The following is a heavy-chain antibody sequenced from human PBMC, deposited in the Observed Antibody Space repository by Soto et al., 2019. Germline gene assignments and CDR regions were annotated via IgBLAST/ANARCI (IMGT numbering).Heavy chain of an antibody. V-gene: IGHV1-69*02. Sequence: QVQLVQSGAEVKKPGSSVKVSCKASGGTFSSYTISWVRQAPGQGLEWMGRIIPILGIANYAQKFQGRVTINADKSTSTAYMELSSLRSEDTAVYYCARSYDYGDLDAFDIWGQGTMVTVSS. CDR1: GGTFSSYT. D-gene: IGHD4-17*01. J-gene: IGHJ3*02. CDR3: ARSYDYGDLDAFDI. CDR2: IIPILGIA.